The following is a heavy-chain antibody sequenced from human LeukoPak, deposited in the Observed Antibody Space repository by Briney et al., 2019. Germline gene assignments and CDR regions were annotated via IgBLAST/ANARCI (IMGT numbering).Heavy chain of an antibody. J-gene: IGHJ5*02. V-gene: IGHV4-34*01. D-gene: IGHD3-10*01. CDR2: INHSGNI. CDR1: GGSFSGYY. Sequence: SETLSLTCAVYGGSFSGYYWSWIRQPPGKGLEWSGEINHSGNINYNPSLESRVTISVDTAKNQLSLTLNSVTAADTAVYYCARGPREGSGSFSYNWFDPWGQGTLVTVSS. CDR3: ARGPREGSGSFSYNWFDP.